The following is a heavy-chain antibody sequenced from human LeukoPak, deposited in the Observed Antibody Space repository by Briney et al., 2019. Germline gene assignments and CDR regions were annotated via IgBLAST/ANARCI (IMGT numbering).Heavy chain of an antibody. CDR3: ASLQDILTGYTSDY. CDR2: IYYSGST. V-gene: IGHV4-61*01. J-gene: IGHJ4*02. CDR1: GGSVSSGSYY. D-gene: IGHD3-9*01. Sequence: SETLSLTCTVSGGSVSSGSYYWSWIRQPPGKGLEWIGYIYYSGSTNYNPSLKSRVTISVDTSKNQFSLKLNSVTAADTAVYYCASLQDILTGYTSDYWGQGALVTVSS.